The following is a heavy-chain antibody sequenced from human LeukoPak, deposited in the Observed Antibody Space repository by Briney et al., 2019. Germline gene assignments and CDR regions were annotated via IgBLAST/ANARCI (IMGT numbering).Heavy chain of an antibody. CDR3: ATDMGATTRPRAFDI. V-gene: IGHV1-24*01. CDR1: GYTLTELS. Sequence: ASVKVSCKVSGYTLTELSMHWVRQAPGKGLEWMGGFDPEDGETIYAQKFQGRVTMTEDTSTDTAYMELSSLRSEDTAVYYCATDMGATTRPRAFDIWGQGTMATVSS. CDR2: FDPEDGET. J-gene: IGHJ3*02. D-gene: IGHD1-26*01.